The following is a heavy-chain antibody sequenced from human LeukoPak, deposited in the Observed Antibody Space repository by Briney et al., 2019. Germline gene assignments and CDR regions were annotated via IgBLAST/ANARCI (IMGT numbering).Heavy chain of an antibody. CDR3: ARDRVSVAGTGLNWFDP. J-gene: IGHJ5*02. V-gene: IGHV4-61*08. CDR1: GGSISSGDYY. D-gene: IGHD6-19*01. Sequence: SETLSLTCTASGGSISSGDYYWSWIRQPPGKGLEWIGYIYYSGGTNYNPSLKSRVTISVDTSKNQFSLKLSSVTAADTAVYYCARDRVSVAGTGLNWFDPWGQGTLVTVSS. CDR2: IYYSGGT.